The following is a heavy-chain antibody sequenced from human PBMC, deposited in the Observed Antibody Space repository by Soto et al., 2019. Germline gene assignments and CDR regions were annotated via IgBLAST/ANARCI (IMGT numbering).Heavy chain of an antibody. D-gene: IGHD1-26*01. CDR1: GGSISSDY. Sequence: SETLSLTCTVSGGSISSDYWIWIRQPPGKGLEWIGYISYSGNTNYNPSLKSLVTISVDTSKKQFSLKLRSVTAADTAVYYCARVLSGSSLFDYWGQGMLVTVSS. CDR3: ARVLSGSSLFDY. V-gene: IGHV4-59*01. J-gene: IGHJ4*02. CDR2: ISYSGNT.